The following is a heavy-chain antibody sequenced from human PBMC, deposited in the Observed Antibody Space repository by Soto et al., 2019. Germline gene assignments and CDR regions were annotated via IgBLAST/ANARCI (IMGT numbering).Heavy chain of an antibody. J-gene: IGHJ3*02. CDR3: ARDSLPPSMITFGGVIVGAFDI. Sequence: GGSLRLSCAASGFTFSSYGMHWVRQAPGKGLEWVAVIWYDGSNKYYADSVKGRFTISRDNSKNTLYLQMNSLRAEDTAVYYCARDSLPPSMITFGGVIVGAFDIWGQGTMVTVSS. D-gene: IGHD3-16*02. CDR2: IWYDGSNK. V-gene: IGHV3-33*01. CDR1: GFTFSSYG.